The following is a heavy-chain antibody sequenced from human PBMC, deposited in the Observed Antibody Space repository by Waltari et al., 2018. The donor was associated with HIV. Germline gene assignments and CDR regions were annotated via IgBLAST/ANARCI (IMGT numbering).Heavy chain of an antibody. V-gene: IGHV4-38-2*02. J-gene: IGHJ6*02. D-gene: IGHD2-15*01. CDR2: ISHSGRT. CDR3: ARDEDIVQGAMDV. CDR1: GYSIRSGYF. Sequence: QVQLQESGPGLVKPSETLSLTCAVSGYSIRSGYFWGWIRQSPMKGLEWIGTISHSGRTYYNPSLQSRVTIFIDKSKNQFSLKLTSVTAADTALYYCARDEDIVQGAMDVWGQGTTVAVSS.